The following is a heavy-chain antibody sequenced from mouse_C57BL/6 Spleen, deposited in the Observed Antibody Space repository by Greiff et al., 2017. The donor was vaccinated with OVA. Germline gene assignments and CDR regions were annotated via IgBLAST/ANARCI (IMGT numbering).Heavy chain of an antibody. J-gene: IGHJ2*01. CDR1: GFTFSSYG. CDR3: ARHSDYTFDY. D-gene: IGHD2-12*01. CDR2: ISSGGSYT. Sequence: DVKLVESGGDLVKPGGSLKLSCAASGFTFSSYGMSWVRQTPDKRLEWVATISSGGSYTYYPDSVKGRFTISRDNAKNTLYLQMSSLKSEDTAMYYCARHSDYTFDYWGQGTTLTVSS. V-gene: IGHV5-6*02.